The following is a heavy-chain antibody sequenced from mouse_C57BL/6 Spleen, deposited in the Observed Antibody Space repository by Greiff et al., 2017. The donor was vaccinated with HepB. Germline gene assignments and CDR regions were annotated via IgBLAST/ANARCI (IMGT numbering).Heavy chain of an antibody. CDR2: INPNYGTT. Sequence: EVHLVESGPELVKPGASVKISCKASGYSFTDYNMNWVKQSNGKSLEWIGVINPNYGTTSYNQKFKGKATLTVDQSSSTAYMQLNSLTSEDSAVYYCARRAYGSSYRASMDYWGQGTSVTVSS. CDR1: GYSFTDYN. V-gene: IGHV1-39*01. CDR3: ARRAYGSSYRASMDY. J-gene: IGHJ4*01. D-gene: IGHD1-1*01.